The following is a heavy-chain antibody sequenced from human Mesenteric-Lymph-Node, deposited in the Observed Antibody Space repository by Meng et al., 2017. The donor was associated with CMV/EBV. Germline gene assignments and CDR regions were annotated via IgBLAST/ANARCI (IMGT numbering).Heavy chain of an antibody. CDR3: ARDDYDYWSDYSVYFDY. CDR1: GFTFTTYD. J-gene: IGHJ4*02. Sequence: GESLKISCAASGFTFTTYDMTWVRQAPGKGLEWISSINDGATRTYYAESVRGRFTISRDNSKNTLYLQMNSLRAEDTALYYCARDDYDYWSDYSVYFDYWGQGTLVTVSS. CDR2: INDGATRT. D-gene: IGHD3-3*01. V-gene: IGHV3-23*01.